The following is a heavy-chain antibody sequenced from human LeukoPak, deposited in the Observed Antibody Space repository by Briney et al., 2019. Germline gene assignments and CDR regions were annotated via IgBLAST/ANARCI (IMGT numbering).Heavy chain of an antibody. V-gene: IGHV3-64*01. CDR3: AREWKGSGTFDY. J-gene: IGHJ4*02. CDR1: GFTFSSYA. Sequence: PGGSLRLSCAASGFTFSSYAMHWVRQAPGKGLEYVSAISSNGGSTYYANSVKGRFTISRDNSKNTLYLQMGSLRAEDMAVYYCAREWKGSGTFDYWGQGTLVTVSS. D-gene: IGHD2-15*01. CDR2: ISSNGGST.